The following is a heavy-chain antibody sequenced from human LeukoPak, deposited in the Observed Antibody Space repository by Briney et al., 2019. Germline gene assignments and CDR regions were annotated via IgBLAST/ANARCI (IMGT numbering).Heavy chain of an antibody. CDR3: ARDSSGYYSPY. CDR1: GFSFSDYY. V-gene: IGHV3-11*01. D-gene: IGHD3-22*01. Sequence: GGSLRLSCAASGFSFSDYYMSWIRQAPGKGLEWVSYISSSGSTIYYADSVKGRFTISRDNAKNSLFLQMNNLRAEDTAVYYCARDSSGYYSPYWGQGTLVTVSS. CDR2: ISSSGSTI. J-gene: IGHJ4*02.